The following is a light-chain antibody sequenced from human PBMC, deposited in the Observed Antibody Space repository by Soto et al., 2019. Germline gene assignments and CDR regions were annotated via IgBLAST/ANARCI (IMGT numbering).Light chain of an antibody. CDR2: DAS. CDR3: QQYNSYLRT. Sequence: DVQMTQSPSTLSASVGDRVTITCRASPSISRWLAWYQQIPGKAPKLLIYDASTLESGVPSRFSCSGSGTEFTLTISSLQPDDFATYYCQQYNSYLRTFGKVTKVEVK. CDR1: PSISRW. J-gene: IGKJ1*01. V-gene: IGKV1-5*01.